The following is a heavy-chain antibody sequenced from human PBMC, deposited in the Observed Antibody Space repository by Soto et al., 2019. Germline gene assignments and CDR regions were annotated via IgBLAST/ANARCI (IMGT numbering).Heavy chain of an antibody. Sequence: PGGSLRLSCAASGFTFSSYAMHWVRQAPGKGLVWVAGITNDGSNKSYADSVKGRFTISRDNAKNTLYLQMNSLRAEDTAVYYCARAIDSSGWDYYYYGMDVWGQGTTVTVSS. CDR2: ITNDGSNK. J-gene: IGHJ6*02. V-gene: IGHV3-74*01. D-gene: IGHD6-19*01. CDR1: GFTFSSYA. CDR3: ARAIDSSGWDYYYYGMDV.